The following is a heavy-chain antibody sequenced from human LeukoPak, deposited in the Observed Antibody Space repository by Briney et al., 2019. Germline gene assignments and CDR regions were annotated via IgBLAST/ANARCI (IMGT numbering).Heavy chain of an antibody. J-gene: IGHJ4*02. V-gene: IGHV4-39*01. CDR2: IYYSGST. Sequence: PSETLSLTCTVSGGSISSSSYYWGWIRQPPGKGLEWIGSIYYSGSTYYNPSLKSRVTISVDTSKNQFSLKLSSVTAADTAVYYCARVISVPGYYDSSGYWYFDYWGQGTLVTVSS. CDR3: ARVISVPGYYDSSGYWYFDY. D-gene: IGHD3-22*01. CDR1: GGSISSSSYY.